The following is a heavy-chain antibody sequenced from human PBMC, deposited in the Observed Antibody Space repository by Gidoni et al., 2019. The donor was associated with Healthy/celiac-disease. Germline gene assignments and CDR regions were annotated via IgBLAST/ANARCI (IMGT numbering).Heavy chain of an antibody. V-gene: IGHV1-2*02. CDR1: GYNFTGYY. J-gene: IGHJ4*02. CDR2: INPNSGGT. Sequence: QVQLVQSGAEVKKPGASLKVSCKASGYNFTGYYMHWVRQAPGQGLEWMGWINPNSGGTNYAQKFQGRVTMTRETSISTAYMELSRLRSDETAVYYCARDRMWELLTVVYYFDYWGQGNLVTVSS. D-gene: IGHD1-26*01. CDR3: ARDRMWELLTVVYYFDY.